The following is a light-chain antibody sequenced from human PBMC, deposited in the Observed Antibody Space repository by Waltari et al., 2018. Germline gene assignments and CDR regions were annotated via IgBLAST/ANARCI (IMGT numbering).Light chain of an antibody. Sequence: EIVLTQSPATLSFSPGERATLSCRASQSVSSYLAWYQQKPGQAPRLLIYDASNRATGIPARFSGSGPGTDFTLTISSLEPEDFAVYYCQQRSNWQITFGQGTRLEIK. CDR2: DAS. CDR1: QSVSSY. J-gene: IGKJ5*01. CDR3: QQRSNWQIT. V-gene: IGKV3D-11*02.